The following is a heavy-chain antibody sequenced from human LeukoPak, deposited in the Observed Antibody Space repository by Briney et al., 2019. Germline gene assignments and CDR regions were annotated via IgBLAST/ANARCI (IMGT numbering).Heavy chain of an antibody. CDR2: IIGSGGST. CDR3: AKDVYYDSSGYYWFAFDI. V-gene: IGHV3-23*01. CDR1: GFSFSGYA. Sequence: GGSLRLSWAASGFSFSGYAMTWFGQAPGKGLDWFSAIIGSGGSTYYADSVKGRFTISRDNSKNTLYLQMNSLRAEDTAVYYCAKDVYYDSSGYYWFAFDIWGQGTMVTVSS. J-gene: IGHJ3*02. D-gene: IGHD3-22*01.